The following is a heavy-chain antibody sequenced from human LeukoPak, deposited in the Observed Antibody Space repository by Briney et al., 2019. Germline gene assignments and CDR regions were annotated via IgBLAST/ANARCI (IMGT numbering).Heavy chain of an antibody. CDR3: TRGLLGYYHFWSGYFDY. CDR1: GFTFSTYA. Sequence: GGSLRLSCAASGFTFSTYAMHWVRQAPGKGLEYVSAISSNGGSTYYADSVKGRFTISRDNSKNTLYLQMGSLRAEDMAVYYCTRGLLGYYHFWSGYFDYWGQGTLVTVSS. D-gene: IGHD3-3*01. CDR2: ISSNGGST. J-gene: IGHJ4*02. V-gene: IGHV3-64*02.